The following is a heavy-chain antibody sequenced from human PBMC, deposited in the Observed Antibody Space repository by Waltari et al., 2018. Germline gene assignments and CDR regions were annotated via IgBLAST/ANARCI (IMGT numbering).Heavy chain of an antibody. CDR3: ARDGGTNARGWFDP. V-gene: IGHV1-2*02. CDR2: INPNTGAT. D-gene: IGHD1-7*01. J-gene: IGHJ5*02. Sequence: QVQLMQSGAEVKKPGASVKVSCKASGYTFIDHYMYWVRQAPGQGLEWMGWINPNTGATSYAQNFQGRVTMTRDTFINTIYRELTNLRSDDTAVYFCARDGGTNARGWFDPWGQGSLVTVSS. CDR1: GYTFIDHY.